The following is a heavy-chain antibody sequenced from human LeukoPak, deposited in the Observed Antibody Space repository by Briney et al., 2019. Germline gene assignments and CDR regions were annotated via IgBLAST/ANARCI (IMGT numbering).Heavy chain of an antibody. Sequence: HPGRSLRLSCAASGFTFSSYGMHWVRQAPGKGLEWVAVIWYDGSNKYYADSVKGRFTISRDNSKNTLYLQMNSLRAEDTAVYYCARPRGGYSYGPLGYWGQGTLVTVSS. CDR1: GFTFSSYG. J-gene: IGHJ4*02. V-gene: IGHV3-33*01. CDR2: IWYDGSNK. CDR3: ARPRGGYSYGPLGY. D-gene: IGHD5-18*01.